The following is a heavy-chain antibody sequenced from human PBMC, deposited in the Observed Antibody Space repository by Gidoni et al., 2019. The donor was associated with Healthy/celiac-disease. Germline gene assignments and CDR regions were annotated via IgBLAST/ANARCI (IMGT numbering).Heavy chain of an antibody. J-gene: IGHJ2*01. D-gene: IGHD1-26*01. Sequence: EVQLVESGGGFIQPGGSLRLSCAASGFTVSSNYMSWVRQAPGKGLEWVSVIYSGGSTYYADSVKGRFTIARDNSKNTLYLQMNSLRAEDTAVYYCARSRSGHWYFDLWGRGTLVTVSS. V-gene: IGHV3-53*01. CDR3: ARSRSGHWYFDL. CDR1: GFTVSSNY. CDR2: IYSGGST.